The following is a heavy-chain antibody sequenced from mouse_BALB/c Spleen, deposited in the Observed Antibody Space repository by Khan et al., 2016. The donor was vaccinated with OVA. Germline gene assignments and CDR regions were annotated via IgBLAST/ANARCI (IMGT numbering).Heavy chain of an antibody. D-gene: IGHD2-14*01. CDR1: GFSLTTYG. Sequence: VQLQESGPGLVQPSQSLSITCTVSGFSLTTYGVHWVRQSPGKGLEWLGLIWSGGNTDYNAAFISRLSISQDNSQSPVFFKLNSLQADDTAIYXCARNSYMYDFTYWGQGTLVTVSA. CDR3: ARNSYMYDFTY. CDR2: IWSGGNT. J-gene: IGHJ3*01. V-gene: IGHV2-4-1*01.